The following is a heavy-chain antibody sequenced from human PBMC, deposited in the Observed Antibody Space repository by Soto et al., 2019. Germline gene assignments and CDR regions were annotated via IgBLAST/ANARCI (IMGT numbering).Heavy chain of an antibody. CDR2: FDPEDGEA. V-gene: IGHV1-24*01. Sequence: ASVKVSCTASGYTLTELSMHWVRQAPGKGLEWMGGFDPEDGEAIYAQKFQGRVTMTEDTSTDTAYMELSSLRSEDTAVYYCATDRGGSIAVALDAFDIWGQGTTVTVSS. J-gene: IGHJ3*02. CDR1: GYTLTELS. CDR3: ATDRGGSIAVALDAFDI. D-gene: IGHD6-19*01.